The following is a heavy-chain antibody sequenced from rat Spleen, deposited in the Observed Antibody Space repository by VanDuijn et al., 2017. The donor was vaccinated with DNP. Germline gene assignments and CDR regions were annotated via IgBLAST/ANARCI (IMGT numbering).Heavy chain of an antibody. Sequence: EVQLVESGGGLVQPGRSMKLSCAASGFTFSNYGMAWVRQAPTKGLEWVATISYDGSSTYYRDSVKGRFTISRDNAKSSLFLQMNSLTSEDTATYYCARWEQGYFDYWGQGVMVTVSS. V-gene: IGHV5-29*01. D-gene: IGHD5-1*01. CDR3: ARWEQGYFDY. J-gene: IGHJ2*01. CDR1: GFTFSNYG. CDR2: ISYDGSST.